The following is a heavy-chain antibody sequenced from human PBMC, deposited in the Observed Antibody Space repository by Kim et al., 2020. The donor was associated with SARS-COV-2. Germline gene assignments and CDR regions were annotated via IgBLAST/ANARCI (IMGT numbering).Heavy chain of an antibody. D-gene: IGHD3-10*01. CDR2: IYYSGST. J-gene: IGHJ4*02. Sequence: SETLSLTCTVSGGSISSSSYYWGWIRQPPGKGLEWIGSIYYSGSTYYNPSLKSRVTISVDTSKNQFSLKLSSVTAADTAVYDCARHWGRGGMVRGVIDYFDYWXXGTLVXVSS. CDR1: GGSISSSSYY. CDR3: ARHWGRGGMVRGVIDYFDY. V-gene: IGHV4-39*01.